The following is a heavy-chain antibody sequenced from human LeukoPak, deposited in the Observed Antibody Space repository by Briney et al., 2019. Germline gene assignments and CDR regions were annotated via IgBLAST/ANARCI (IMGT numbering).Heavy chain of an antibody. D-gene: IGHD5-18*01. CDR1: GFTFTNNF. CDR3: AKEGPDTAMDYYYYYYMDV. Sequence: GGSLRLSCAASGFTFTNNFMSWVRQAPGKGLEWVAFIRYDGSNKYYADSVKGRFTISRDNSKNTLYLQMNSLRAEDTAVYYYAKEGPDTAMDYYYYYYMDVWGKGTTVTISS. V-gene: IGHV3-30*02. CDR2: IRYDGSNK. J-gene: IGHJ6*03.